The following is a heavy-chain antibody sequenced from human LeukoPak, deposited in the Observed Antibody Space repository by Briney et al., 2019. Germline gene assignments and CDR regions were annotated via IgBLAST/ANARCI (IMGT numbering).Heavy chain of an antibody. CDR3: AREYYYDSSGPFDY. CDR2: ISSSGSTI. CDR1: GFTFSSYE. D-gene: IGHD3-22*01. J-gene: IGHJ4*02. V-gene: IGHV3-48*03. Sequence: GGSLRLSCAASGFTFSSYEMNWVRQAPGKGLEWVSYISSSGSTIYYADSVKGRFTISRDNAKNSLYLQMNSLRAEDTAVYYCAREYYYDSSGPFDYWGLGTLVTVSS.